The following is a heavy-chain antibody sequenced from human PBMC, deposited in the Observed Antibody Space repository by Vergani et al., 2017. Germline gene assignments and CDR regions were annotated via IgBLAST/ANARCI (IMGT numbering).Heavy chain of an antibody. CDR1: GYTFTSYY. CDR3: ARDGEVAGDFDY. Sequence: QVQLVQSGAEVKKPGASVKVSCKASGYTFTSYYMHWVRQAPGQGLEWMGIINPSGGSTSYAQKFQGRVTMTRDTSTSTVYMELSSLSSEDTAVYYCARDGEVAGDFDYWGQGTLVTVSS. J-gene: IGHJ4*02. V-gene: IGHV1-46*01. CDR2: INPSGGST. D-gene: IGHD6-19*01.